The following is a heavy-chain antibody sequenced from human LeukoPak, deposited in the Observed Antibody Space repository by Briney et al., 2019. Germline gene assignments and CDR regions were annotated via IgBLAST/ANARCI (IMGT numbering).Heavy chain of an antibody. CDR3: AKRSVVIRVILVGFHKEAYYFDS. D-gene: IGHD3-22*01. CDR2: IIGGDYPT. V-gene: IGHV3-23*01. CDR1: GFSFSNFA. J-gene: IGHJ4*02. Sequence: GGSLRLSCAASGFSFSNFAMTWVRQAPGKGLEWVSAIIGGDYPTYNTDSVKGRFTISRDNSKSTLYLQMNSLRAEDTAVYFCAKRSVVIRVILVGFHKEAYYFDSWGQGALVTVSS.